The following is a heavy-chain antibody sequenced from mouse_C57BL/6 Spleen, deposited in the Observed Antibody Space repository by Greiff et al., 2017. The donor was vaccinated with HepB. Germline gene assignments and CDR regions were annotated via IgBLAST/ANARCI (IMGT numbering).Heavy chain of an antibody. CDR3: ARTHYYGSSYGYFDY. CDR2: IDPSDSET. J-gene: IGHJ2*01. D-gene: IGHD1-1*01. CDR1: GYTFISYW. V-gene: IGHV1-52*01. Sequence: QVQLQQPGAELVRPGSSVKLSCKASGYTFISYWMHWVKQRPIQGLEWIGNIDPSDSETHYNQKFKDKATLTVDKSSSTAYMQLSSLTSEDSAVYYCARTHYYGSSYGYFDYWGQGTTLTVSS.